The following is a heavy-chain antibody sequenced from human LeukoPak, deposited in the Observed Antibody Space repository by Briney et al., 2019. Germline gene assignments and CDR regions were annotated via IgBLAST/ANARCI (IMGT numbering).Heavy chain of an antibody. CDR1: GFTFSSYA. CDR3: AKGRGYIVVVTGDYFDY. Sequence: GGSLRLSCAASGFTFSSYATSWDRQAPGMGLEWVSAISGSGGSTYYADSVKGRFTISRDNSKDTLYQQMNSLRAEDTAVYYCAKGRGYIVVVTGDYFDYWGQGTLVTVSS. V-gene: IGHV3-23*01. CDR2: ISGSGGST. D-gene: IGHD2-21*02. J-gene: IGHJ4*02.